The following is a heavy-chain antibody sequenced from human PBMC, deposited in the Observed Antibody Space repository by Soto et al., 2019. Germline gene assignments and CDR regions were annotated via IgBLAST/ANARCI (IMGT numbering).Heavy chain of an antibody. CDR1: GGSISSSSYY. CDR2: IYYSGST. Sequence: SETLSLTCTVSGGSISSSSYYWGWIRQPPGKGLEWIGSIYYSGSTYYNPSLKSRVTISVDTSKNQFSLKLSSVTAADTAVYYCARHCPDIVGAITWGYYFDYWGQGTLVTGSS. CDR3: ARHCPDIVGAITWGYYFDY. J-gene: IGHJ4*02. D-gene: IGHD5-12*01. V-gene: IGHV4-39*01.